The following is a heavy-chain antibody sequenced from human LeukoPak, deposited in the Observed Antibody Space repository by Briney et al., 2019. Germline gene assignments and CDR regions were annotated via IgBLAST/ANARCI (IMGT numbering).Heavy chain of an antibody. Sequence: PGGSLRLSCVASGFAFTTHGMHWVRQAPGKELEWVANIKQDGSEIYYVDSVKGRFTISRDNAKNSLYLQMNSLRAEDTAVYYCARDPQMATIFGGYFDLWGRGTLVTVPS. D-gene: IGHD5-24*01. CDR1: GFAFTTHG. V-gene: IGHV3-7*01. J-gene: IGHJ2*01. CDR3: ARDPQMATIFGGYFDL. CDR2: IKQDGSEI.